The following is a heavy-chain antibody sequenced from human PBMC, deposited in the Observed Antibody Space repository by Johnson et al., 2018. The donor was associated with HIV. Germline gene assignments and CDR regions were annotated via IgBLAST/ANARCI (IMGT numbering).Heavy chain of an antibody. V-gene: IGHV3-30*03. CDR1: GFTLSYYG. Sequence: QVQLVESGGGVVQPGRSLRLSCAASGFTLSYYGVHWVRQAPGKGLEWVAVISYDGRKKYYADAVKGRFTISRDNSKNTLYLQMNSMRAEDTAVYYCARIAVVVQHDAFDIWGQGTMVTVSS. CDR2: ISYDGRKK. CDR3: ARIAVVVQHDAFDI. D-gene: IGHD2-15*01. J-gene: IGHJ3*02.